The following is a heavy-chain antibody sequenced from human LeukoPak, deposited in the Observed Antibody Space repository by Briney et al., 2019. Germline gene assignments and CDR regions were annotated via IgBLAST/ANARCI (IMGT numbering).Heavy chain of an antibody. CDR2: IYYSGST. Sequence: SQTLSLTCTVSGGFISSGGYYWSWIRQHPGKGLEWIGYIYYSGSTYYNPSLKSRVTISVDTSKNQFSLKLSSVTAADTAVYYCARRYCSGGSCYSHFDYWGQGTLVTVSS. V-gene: IGHV4-31*03. CDR3: ARRYCSGGSCYSHFDY. D-gene: IGHD2-15*01. J-gene: IGHJ4*02. CDR1: GGFISSGGYY.